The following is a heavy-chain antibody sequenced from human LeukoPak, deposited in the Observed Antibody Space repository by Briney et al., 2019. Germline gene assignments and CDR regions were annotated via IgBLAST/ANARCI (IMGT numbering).Heavy chain of an antibody. Sequence: GGSLRLSCAASGFTFSSYGMHWVRQAPGKGLEWVAVISYDGSNKYYADSAKGRFTISRDNSKNTLYLQMNSLRAEDTAVYYCAKDLGYCSSTSCYSRGYYYGMDVWGQGTTVTVSS. J-gene: IGHJ6*02. V-gene: IGHV3-30*18. CDR2: ISYDGSNK. CDR3: AKDLGYCSSTSCYSRGYYYGMDV. CDR1: GFTFSSYG. D-gene: IGHD2-2*02.